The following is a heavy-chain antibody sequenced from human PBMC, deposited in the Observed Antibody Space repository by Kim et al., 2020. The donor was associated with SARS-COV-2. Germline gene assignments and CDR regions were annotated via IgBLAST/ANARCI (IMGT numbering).Heavy chain of an antibody. D-gene: IGHD3-10*01. CDR2: INADRSVI. CDR1: GFTFSSHW. V-gene: IGHV3-74*03. CDR3: ARGTGSYGFDS. J-gene: IGHJ4*02. Sequence: GESLKISCAASGFTFSSHWMHWVRQAPGKGLVWVSRINADRSVIQYSGSVKGRFTISRDNARSTVDLQMNSLRPEDTAVYYCARGTGSYGFDSWGQGVLVAVSS.